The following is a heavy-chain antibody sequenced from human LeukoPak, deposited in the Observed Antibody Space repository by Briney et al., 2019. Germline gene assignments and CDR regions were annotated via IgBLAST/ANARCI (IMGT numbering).Heavy chain of an antibody. Sequence: GSLRLSCAASGFTFSTYAMSWVRQAPGKGLEWVSGISDNGGIRYYADSAKGRFTISRDNSKNTLYLQMDSLRAEDTAIYYCAYYYDSTGYDFGHWGQGTLVTVSS. CDR3: AYYYDSTGYDFGH. J-gene: IGHJ4*02. CDR1: GFTFSTYA. CDR2: ISDNGGIR. D-gene: IGHD3-22*01. V-gene: IGHV3-23*01.